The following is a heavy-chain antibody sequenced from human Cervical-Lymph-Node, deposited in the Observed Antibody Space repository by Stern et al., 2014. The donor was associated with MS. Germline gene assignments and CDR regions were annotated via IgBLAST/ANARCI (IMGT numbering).Heavy chain of an antibody. CDR1: GLTFSNTA. V-gene: IGHV1-3*01. J-gene: IGHJ6*02. CDR2: INAGNGNT. Sequence: VQLVESGPEVKKPGTSVKVSCKTSGLTFSNTAVHWVRQAPGQRLEWMGWINAGNGNTKYSQKFQGRVTITRDTSASTAYMELSSLRSEDTAVYYCARGGSGSSNRFMDVWGQGTTVTVSS. CDR3: ARGGSGSSNRFMDV. D-gene: IGHD6-19*01.